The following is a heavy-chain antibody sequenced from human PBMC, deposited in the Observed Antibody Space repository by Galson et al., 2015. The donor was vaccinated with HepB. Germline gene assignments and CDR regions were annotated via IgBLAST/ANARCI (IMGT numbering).Heavy chain of an antibody. CDR1: GFTFSSYA. D-gene: IGHD6-19*01. V-gene: IGHV3-30-3*01. Sequence: SLRLSCAASGFTFSSYAMHWVRQAPGKGLEWVAVISYDGGNKYYADSVKGRFTISRDNSKNTLYLQMNSLRAEDTAVYYCARVLDGSGWGALDYWGQGTLVTVSS. CDR3: ARVLDGSGWGALDY. J-gene: IGHJ4*02. CDR2: ISYDGGNK.